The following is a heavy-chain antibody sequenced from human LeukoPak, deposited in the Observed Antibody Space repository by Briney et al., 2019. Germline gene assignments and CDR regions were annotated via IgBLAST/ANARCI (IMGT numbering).Heavy chain of an antibody. Sequence: PGRSLRLSCAASGFTFGDYAMHWVRQAPGKGLEWVSGISWNSDSIGYADSVKGRFTISRDNSKNTLYLQMNSLRADDTAVYYCAKDTTLIRGLIRGGAFDIWGQGTMVTVSS. V-gene: IGHV3-9*01. D-gene: IGHD3-10*01. CDR1: GFTFGDYA. CDR3: AKDTTLIRGLIRGGAFDI. CDR2: ISWNSDSI. J-gene: IGHJ3*02.